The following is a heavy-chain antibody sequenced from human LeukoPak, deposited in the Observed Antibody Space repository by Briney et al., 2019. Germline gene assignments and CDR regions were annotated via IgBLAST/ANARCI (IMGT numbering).Heavy chain of an antibody. Sequence: GGSLRLSCAASGFTFSDYYMSWIRQAPGKGLEWVSYISNTASPIYYADSMKGRFTISRDNPKNSLFLQMNSLRAEDTAVYYCARVRRSNGWYFDYWGQGILVTASS. J-gene: IGHJ4*02. CDR2: ISNTASPI. CDR3: ARVRRSNGWYFDY. V-gene: IGHV3-11*01. D-gene: IGHD6-19*01. CDR1: GFTFSDYY.